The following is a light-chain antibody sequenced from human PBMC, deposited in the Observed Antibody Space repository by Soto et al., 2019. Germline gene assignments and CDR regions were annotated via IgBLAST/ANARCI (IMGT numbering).Light chain of an antibody. V-gene: IGKV1-5*03. CDR2: KES. CDR1: QSISSW. J-gene: IGKJ5*01. Sequence: DIQMTQSPSTMSASVGDRVTITCRASQSISSWLAWYQQKPGKAPKLLIYKESSLESGVPSRFSGSGSGTDFTLTISSLQPDDCATYYCQQYNSYPITFGQGTRLEIK. CDR3: QQYNSYPIT.